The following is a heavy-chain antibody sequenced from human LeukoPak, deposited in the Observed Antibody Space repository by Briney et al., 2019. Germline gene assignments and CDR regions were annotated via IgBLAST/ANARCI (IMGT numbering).Heavy chain of an antibody. D-gene: IGHD3-22*01. V-gene: IGHV3-13*04. CDR2: IGTAGDT. J-gene: IGHJ4*02. CDR3: ARAFTSTGYYYVEY. Sequence: PGGSLRLSCAASGFTFSSYDMHWVRQATGKGLEWVSAIGTAGDTYYPGSVKGRFTISRENAKKSLYLQMNSLRAGDTAVYYCARAFTSTGYYYVEYWGQGTLVTVSS. CDR1: GFTFSSYD.